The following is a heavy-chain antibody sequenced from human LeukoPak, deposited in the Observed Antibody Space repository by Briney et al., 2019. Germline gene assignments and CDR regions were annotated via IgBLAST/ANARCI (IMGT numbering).Heavy chain of an antibody. J-gene: IGHJ3*02. CDR2: INSDGSST. D-gene: IGHD3-9*01. Sequence: GGSLRLSCAASGFTFSSYWMHWVRQAPGKGLGWVSRINSDGSSTSYADSVKGRFTISRDNAKNTLYLQMNSLRAEDTAVYYCARGRVFTISGAFDIWGQGTMVTVSS. CDR1: GFTFSSYW. CDR3: ARGRVFTISGAFDI. V-gene: IGHV3-74*01.